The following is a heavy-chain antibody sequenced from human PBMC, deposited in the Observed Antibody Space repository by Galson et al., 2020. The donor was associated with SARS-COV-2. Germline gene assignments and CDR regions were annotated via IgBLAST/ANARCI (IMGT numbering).Heavy chain of an antibody. V-gene: IGHV1-18*01. CDR1: GYTFIRYG. CDR2: ISGYNGNT. CDR3: AREGFYSGNKYPDYYYGMDV. Sequence: ASVKVSCKASGYTFIRYGISWVRQAPGQGLEWMGWISGYNGNTNYAQKFQGRVTMTTDTSTNTAYMELKSLRSDDTAVYYCAREGFYSGNKYPDYYYGMDVWGKGTTVTVSS. D-gene: IGHD5-12*01. J-gene: IGHJ6*04.